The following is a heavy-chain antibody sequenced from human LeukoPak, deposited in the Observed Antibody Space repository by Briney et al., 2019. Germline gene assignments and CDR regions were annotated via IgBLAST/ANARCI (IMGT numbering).Heavy chain of an antibody. CDR3: ARDGYNVAFDI. CDR1: GSTFTSYG. V-gene: IGHV3-33*01. J-gene: IGHJ3*02. CDR2: LWYDGSNQ. D-gene: IGHD1-14*01. Sequence: GGSLRLSCAASGSTFTSYGMHWVRQAPGKGLEWVAVLWYDGSNQYYADSVQGRFTISRDNSKNTLYLQMNRLRAEDTAVYYCARDGYNVAFDIWGQGTMVTVSS.